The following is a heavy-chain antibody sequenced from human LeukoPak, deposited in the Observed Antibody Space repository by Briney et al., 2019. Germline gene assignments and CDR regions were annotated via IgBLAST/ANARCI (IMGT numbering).Heavy chain of an antibody. V-gene: IGHV1-2*02. CDR3: AGPDYGDYAEYFQH. Sequence: GASVKVSCKASGYTFTGYYMHWVRQAPGQGLEWMGWINPNSGGTNYAQKFQGRVTMTRDTSISTAYMELSRLRSDDTAVYYCAGPDYGDYAEYFQHWGQGTLVTVSS. J-gene: IGHJ1*01. D-gene: IGHD4-17*01. CDR2: INPNSGGT. CDR1: GYTFTGYY.